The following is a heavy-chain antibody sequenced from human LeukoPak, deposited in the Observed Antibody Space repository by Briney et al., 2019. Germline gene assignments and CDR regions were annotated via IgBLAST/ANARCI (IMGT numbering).Heavy chain of an antibody. CDR2: IYYSGST. J-gene: IGHJ4*02. CDR1: GGSISSSTYY. Sequence: SETQSLTCTVSGGSISSSTYYWGWIRQPPGKGLEWIGSIYYSGSTYYNPSLKSRVTISVDTSKNQFSLKLSSVTAADTAVYYCARLGTATRGNDYWGQGTLVTVSS. D-gene: IGHD4-11*01. CDR3: ARLGTATRGNDY. V-gene: IGHV4-39*01.